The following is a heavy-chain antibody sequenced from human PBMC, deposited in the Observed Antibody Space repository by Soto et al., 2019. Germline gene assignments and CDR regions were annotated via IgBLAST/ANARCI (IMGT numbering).Heavy chain of an antibody. CDR3: ARSCSSSWHYYGMDV. Sequence: GASVKVSCKASGYTFTGYYMHWVRQAPGQGLEWMGWINPNSGGTNYAQKFQGWVTMTRDTSISTAYMELSRLRSDDTAVYYCARSCSSSWHYYGMDVWGQGTTVTVSS. CDR2: INPNSGGT. J-gene: IGHJ6*02. V-gene: IGHV1-2*04. D-gene: IGHD6-13*01. CDR1: GYTFTGYY.